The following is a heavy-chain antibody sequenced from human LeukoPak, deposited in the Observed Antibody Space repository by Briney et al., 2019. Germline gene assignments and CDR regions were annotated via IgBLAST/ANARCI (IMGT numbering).Heavy chain of an antibody. V-gene: IGHV5-51*01. Sequence: GESLKISCKGSGYSFTSYWIGWVRQMPGKGLEWMGIIYPGDSDTRYSPSFQGQVTISADKSISTAYLQWSSLKASDTAMYYCARSYADGGREWPFDYWGQGTLVTVSS. CDR3: ARSYADGGREWPFDY. CDR1: GYSFTSYW. J-gene: IGHJ4*02. CDR2: IYPGDSDT. D-gene: IGHD3-3*01.